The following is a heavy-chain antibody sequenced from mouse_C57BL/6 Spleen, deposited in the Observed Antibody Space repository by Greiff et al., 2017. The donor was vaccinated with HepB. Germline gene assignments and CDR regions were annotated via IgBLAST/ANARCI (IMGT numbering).Heavy chain of an antibody. Sequence: DVMLVESGGDLVKPGGSLKLSCAASGFTFSSYGMSWVRQTPDKRLEWVATISSGGSYTYYPDSVKGRFTISRDNAKNTLYLQMSSLKSEDTAMYYCARDEGFAYWGKGTLVTVSA. J-gene: IGHJ3*01. CDR1: GFTFSSYG. CDR3: ARDEGFAY. CDR2: ISSGGSYT. V-gene: IGHV5-6*02.